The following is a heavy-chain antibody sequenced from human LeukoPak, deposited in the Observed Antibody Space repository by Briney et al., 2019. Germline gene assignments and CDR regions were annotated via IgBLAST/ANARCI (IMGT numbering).Heavy chain of an antibody. V-gene: IGHV3-74*01. CDR3: ASLAVTDNWAFDI. Sequence: GGSLRLSCAASGFTFSSYWMHWVRQAPGEGLVWVSRINNDASSTSYADSVKGRFTISRDNAKNTLYLQMNSLRAGDTAVYYCASLAVTDNWAFDIWGQGTMVIVSS. D-gene: IGHD2-21*02. CDR2: INNDASST. CDR1: GFTFSSYW. J-gene: IGHJ3*02.